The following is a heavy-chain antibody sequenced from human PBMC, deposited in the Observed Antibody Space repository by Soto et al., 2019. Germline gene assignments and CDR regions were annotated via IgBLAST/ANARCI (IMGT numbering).Heavy chain of an antibody. Sequence: GSLRLSCAASGFTFRSFTMNWVRQAPGKGLEWVSTISSNSAYIYYTDALRGRFTMSRDNAKNSLHLQMNSLRAEDTAVYYCTTDASRDSSARGWFDPWGPGTLVTVSS. CDR2: ISSNSAYI. CDR1: GFTFRSFT. V-gene: IGHV3-21*01. D-gene: IGHD6-13*01. CDR3: TTDASRDSSARGWFDP. J-gene: IGHJ5*02.